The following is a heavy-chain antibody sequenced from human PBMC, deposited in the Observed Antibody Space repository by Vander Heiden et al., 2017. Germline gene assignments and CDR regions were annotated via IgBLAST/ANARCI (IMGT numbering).Heavy chain of an antibody. D-gene: IGHD3-16*01. J-gene: IGHJ3*02. CDR2: ISGSGDDV. CDR3: AKDRVFRGVMGAFDI. CDR1: RFTFRSYA. Sequence: EVQMLESGGGLVQPGGSLRVSCAASRFTFRSYAMSWVRQAPGKGLEWVSTISGSGDDVYYADSVKGRFTISRDNSKNTLYLQMNSLRAEDTAIYHCAKDRVFRGVMGAFDIWGQGTMVTVSS. V-gene: IGHV3-23*01.